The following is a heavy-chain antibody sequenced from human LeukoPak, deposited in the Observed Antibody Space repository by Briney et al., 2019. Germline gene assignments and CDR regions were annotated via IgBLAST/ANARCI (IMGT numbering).Heavy chain of an antibody. CDR3: AKDIGVGSCNGCLFDY. D-gene: IGHD2-15*01. Sequence: GGSLRLSCAASGFTFDDYTMHWVRQAPGKGLEWVSLISWDGDSTYYADSVKGRFTISRDNSKNSLYLQMNSLRTEDTALYYCAKDIGVGSCNGCLFDYWGQGTLVTVSS. V-gene: IGHV3-43*01. CDR2: ISWDGDST. J-gene: IGHJ4*02. CDR1: GFTFDDYT.